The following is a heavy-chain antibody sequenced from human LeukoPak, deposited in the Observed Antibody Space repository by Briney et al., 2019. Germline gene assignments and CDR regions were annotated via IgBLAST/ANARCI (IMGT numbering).Heavy chain of an antibody. Sequence: GGSLRLSCAASGFTFSSYGMHWVRQAPGKGLEWVAFIRYDGSNKYYADSVKGRFTISRDNSKNTLYLQMNSLRAEDTAVYYCAKGSNWNKVLDAFDIWGQGTMVTVSS. V-gene: IGHV3-30*02. CDR2: IRYDGSNK. CDR1: GFTFSSYG. CDR3: AKGSNWNKVLDAFDI. D-gene: IGHD1/OR15-1a*01. J-gene: IGHJ3*02.